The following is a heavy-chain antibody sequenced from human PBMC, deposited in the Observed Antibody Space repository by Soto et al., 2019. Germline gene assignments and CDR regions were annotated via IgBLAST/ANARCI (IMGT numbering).Heavy chain of an antibody. Sequence: QVQLVQSGAEVKKPGSSVKVSCKASGGTFSSYSFSWVRQAPGQGLEWMGGIIPVFGSANYAQKFQDRVTITADESTSTTYMELTSLRSEDTAVYYCARGLRVFGVDYGFHIWGQGTMVTVSS. CDR1: GGTFSSYS. J-gene: IGHJ3*02. V-gene: IGHV1-69*12. CDR3: ARGLRVFGVDYGFHI. CDR2: IIPVFGSA. D-gene: IGHD3-3*01.